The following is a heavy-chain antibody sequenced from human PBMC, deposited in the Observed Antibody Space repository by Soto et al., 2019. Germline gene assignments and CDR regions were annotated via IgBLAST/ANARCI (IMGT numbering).Heavy chain of an antibody. CDR1: GGSISYYY. CDR3: VRGGYVHAFDY. D-gene: IGHD5-12*01. Sequence: PSETLSLTCTVSGGSISYYYWGWIQQPPGKGLEWIGSIYYSGNTHYNPSLKSRVTISVDTSMNQFSLNLDSVTAVDSAVYYCVRGGYVHAFDYWGQGALVTVSS. V-gene: IGHV4-59*01. J-gene: IGHJ4*02. CDR2: IYYSGNT.